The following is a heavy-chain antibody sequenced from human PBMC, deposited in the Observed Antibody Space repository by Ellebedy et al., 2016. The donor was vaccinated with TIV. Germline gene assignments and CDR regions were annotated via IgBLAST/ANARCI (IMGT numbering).Heavy chain of an antibody. J-gene: IGHJ4*02. CDR3: GRVGSWACTATSCLDS. V-gene: IGHV4-30-2*01. CDR2: IYQGGNA. CDR1: GGSISSGDYS. D-gene: IGHD2-2*01. Sequence: SETLSLTXVVSGGSISSGDYSWSWVRQPPGKGLEWIGYIYQGGNAYYNSSLTSRVTISVDRSRNQFSLKLSSMTTADTAVYYCGRVGSWACTATSCLDSWGQGILVTVSS.